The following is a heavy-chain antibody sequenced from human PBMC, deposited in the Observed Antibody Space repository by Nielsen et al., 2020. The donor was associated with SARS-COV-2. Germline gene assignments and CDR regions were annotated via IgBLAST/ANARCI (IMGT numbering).Heavy chain of an antibody. V-gene: IGHV3-20*04. D-gene: IGHD6-13*01. Sequence: GGSLRLSCAASGFSFDDDGMSWVRQVPGRGLEWVSGINWNGGRTGYADSVRGRFTISRDNAQSTPYLQMNSLRVEDTALYYCARGYLAAPYYYGMDVWGQGTQVTVSS. J-gene: IGHJ6*02. CDR3: ARGYLAAPYYYGMDV. CDR1: GFSFDDDG. CDR2: INWNGGRT.